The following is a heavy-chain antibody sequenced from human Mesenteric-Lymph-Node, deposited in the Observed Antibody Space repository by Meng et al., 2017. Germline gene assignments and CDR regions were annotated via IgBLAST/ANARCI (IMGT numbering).Heavy chain of an antibody. Sequence: ASVKVSCKASGYTFTGYYMHWVRQAPGQGLEWMGWISPSSGGTNYAQKFQGRVTVTRDTSISTAYLELTSLRSDDTAVYYCARKVDYGGNSGYYYYYYGMDVWGQGTTVTVSS. CDR1: GYTFTGYY. V-gene: IGHV1-2*02. CDR2: ISPSSGGT. CDR3: ARKVDYGGNSGYYYYYYGMDV. J-gene: IGHJ6*02. D-gene: IGHD4-23*01.